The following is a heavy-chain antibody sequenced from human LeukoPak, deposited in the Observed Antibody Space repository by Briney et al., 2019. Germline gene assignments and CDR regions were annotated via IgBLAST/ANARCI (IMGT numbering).Heavy chain of an antibody. CDR2: IYTSGST. Sequence: SETLSLTCIVSGGSISNSSYFWGWIRQPPGKGLEWIGSIYTSGSTNYNPSLKSRVTISVDTSKNQFSLKLSSVTAADTAVYYCARVTIFGVVIIDYWGQGTLVTVSS. D-gene: IGHD3-3*01. V-gene: IGHV4-39*07. J-gene: IGHJ4*02. CDR3: ARVTIFGVVIIDY. CDR1: GGSISNSSYF.